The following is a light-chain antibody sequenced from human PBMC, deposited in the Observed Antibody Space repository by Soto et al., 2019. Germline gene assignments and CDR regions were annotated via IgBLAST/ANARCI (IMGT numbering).Light chain of an antibody. CDR2: GAS. V-gene: IGKV3-20*01. CDR1: QSVSGSY. CDR3: QQYGSSLYT. J-gene: IGKJ2*01. Sequence: EIVLTQSPGTLSLSPGERATLSCRASQSVSGSYLAWYQQKPGQAPRLLIYGASSRATGIPDRFSGSGSGTDFTLTISRVEPEDFAVYYCQQYGSSLYTFGQGTKLEIK.